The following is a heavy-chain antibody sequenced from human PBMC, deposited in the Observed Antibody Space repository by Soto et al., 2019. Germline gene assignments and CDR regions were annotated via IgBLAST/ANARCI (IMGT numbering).Heavy chain of an antibody. CDR1: GYSFTSYW. Sequence: GESLKISCKGSGYSFTSYWISWVRQMPGKGLEWMGRIDPSDSYTNYSPSFQGHVTISADKSISTAYLQWSSLKASDTAMYYCARHAGNWNYQNWFDPWGQGTLVTVSS. D-gene: IGHD1-7*01. CDR2: IDPSDSYT. CDR3: ARHAGNWNYQNWFDP. J-gene: IGHJ5*02. V-gene: IGHV5-10-1*01.